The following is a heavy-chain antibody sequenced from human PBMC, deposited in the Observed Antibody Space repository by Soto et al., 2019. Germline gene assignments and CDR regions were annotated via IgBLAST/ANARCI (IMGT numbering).Heavy chain of an antibody. V-gene: IGHV4-59*01. CDR3: ARDQGGYVWFDP. Sequence: KASETLSLTCTVSGGSISSYYWSWIRQPPGKGLEWIGYIYYSGSTNYNPSLKSRVTISVDTSKNQFSLKLSSVTAADTAVYYCARDQGGYVWFDPWGQGTLVTVSS. CDR2: IYYSGST. J-gene: IGHJ5*02. D-gene: IGHD5-12*01. CDR1: GGSISSYY.